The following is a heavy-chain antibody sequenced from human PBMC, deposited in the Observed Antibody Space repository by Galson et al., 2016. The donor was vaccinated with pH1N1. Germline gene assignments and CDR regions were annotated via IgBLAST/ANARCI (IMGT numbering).Heavy chain of an antibody. CDR3: GRDVDWVLFDY. CDR2: IKYDGSTT. V-gene: IGHV3-74*01. J-gene: IGHJ4*01. D-gene: IGHD3/OR15-3a*01. Sequence: SLRLSCAASGFTFSTYWMHWVRQGPGQGLVWVARIKYDGSTTAYADSVKGRFTISRDNAKNTLYLDMNSLRAEDTAVYHCGRDVDWVLFDYWGHGTLVTVSS. CDR1: GFTFSTYW.